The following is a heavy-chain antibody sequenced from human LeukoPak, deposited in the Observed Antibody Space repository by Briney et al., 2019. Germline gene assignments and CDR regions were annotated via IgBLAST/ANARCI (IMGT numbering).Heavy chain of an antibody. Sequence: GGSLRLSCAASGFSFDDYAMHWVRQAPGKGLEWVSGISWNNGPIGYADSVKGRFTISRDNVKHSLYLQTNSLRAEDTALYYCARVGAAAGTKGLYYYYMDVWGKGTTVTVSS. J-gene: IGHJ6*03. V-gene: IGHV3-9*01. CDR1: GFSFDDYA. D-gene: IGHD6-13*01. CDR2: ISWNNGPI. CDR3: ARVGAAAGTKGLYYYYMDV.